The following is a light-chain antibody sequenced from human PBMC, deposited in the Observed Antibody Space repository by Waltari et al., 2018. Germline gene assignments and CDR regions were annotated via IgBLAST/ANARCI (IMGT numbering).Light chain of an antibody. Sequence: QSALTQPASVSGSPGQSLTISCTGTSSDIGAYNSVSWYQQHPGIAPKLMIYEVSNRPSGISNRFSASKSGNTASLTISGLQPEDEADYYCSSYRSSSTVVVFGGGTKLTVL. J-gene: IGLJ2*01. V-gene: IGLV2-14*01. CDR2: EVS. CDR3: SSYRSSSTVVV. CDR1: SSDIGAYNS.